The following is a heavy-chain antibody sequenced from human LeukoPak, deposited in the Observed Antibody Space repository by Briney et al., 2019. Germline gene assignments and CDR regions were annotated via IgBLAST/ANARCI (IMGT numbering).Heavy chain of an antibody. V-gene: IGHV3-74*01. D-gene: IGHD3-16*01. CDR2: MNGDGSST. CDR3: AREAVGVGDWYFDL. J-gene: IGHJ2*01. CDR1: GFTFSNYW. Sequence: GGSLRLSCAVSGFTFSNYWMHWVRQAPGKGLVWVSRMNGDGSSTSYADSVKGRFTISRDNAKNTLYLQMNSLRAEDTAVYYCAREAVGVGDWYFDLWGRGTLVTVSP.